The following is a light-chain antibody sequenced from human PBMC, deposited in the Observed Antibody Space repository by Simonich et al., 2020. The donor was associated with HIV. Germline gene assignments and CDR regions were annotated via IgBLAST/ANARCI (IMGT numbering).Light chain of an antibody. CDR2: AAS. J-gene: IGKJ1*01. Sequence: EIVLTQSPCTLSLSPGERATLSCRASQSVSSNYLAWYQQKPGLAPRRLMYAASSRATGIPDRFSGSGSGTDFTLTISRLEPEDFAVYYCQQYGSSPRTFGQGTKVEIK. V-gene: IGKV3-20*01. CDR3: QQYGSSPRT. CDR1: QSVSSNY.